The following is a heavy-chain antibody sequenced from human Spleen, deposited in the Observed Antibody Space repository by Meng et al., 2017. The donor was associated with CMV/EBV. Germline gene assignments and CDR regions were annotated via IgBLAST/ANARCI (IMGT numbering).Heavy chain of an antibody. J-gene: IGHJ3*02. CDR3: ARDGDLYYDSSGYYEMSAFDI. CDR1: GFTFSSYA. Sequence: GGSLRLSCAASGFTFSSYAMHWVRQAPGKGLEWVAVISYDGSNKYYANSVKGRFTISRDNSKNTLYLQMNSLRAEDTAVYYCARDGDLYYDSSGYYEMSAFDIWGQGTMVTVSS. CDR2: ISYDGSNK. V-gene: IGHV3-30*04. D-gene: IGHD3-22*01.